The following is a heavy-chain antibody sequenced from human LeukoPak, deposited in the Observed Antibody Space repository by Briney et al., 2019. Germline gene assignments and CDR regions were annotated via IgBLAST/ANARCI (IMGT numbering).Heavy chain of an antibody. CDR3: ARGPNIVVVVAASLGGPWFDP. V-gene: IGHV4-34*01. CDR2: INHSGST. J-gene: IGHJ5*02. D-gene: IGHD2-15*01. Sequence: SETLSLTCAVYGGSFSGYYWSWIRQPPGKGLEWIGEINHSGSTNYNPSLKSRVTISVDTSKNQFSLKLSSATAADTAVYYCARGPNIVVVVAASLGGPWFDPWGQGTLVTVSS. CDR1: GGSFSGYY.